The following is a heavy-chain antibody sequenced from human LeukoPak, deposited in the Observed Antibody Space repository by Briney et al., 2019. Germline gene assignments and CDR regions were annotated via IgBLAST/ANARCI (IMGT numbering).Heavy chain of an antibody. Sequence: GASVKVSCKASGYTFTSYYMHWVRQAPGQGLEWMGIINPSAGSTSYAQKFQGRVTMTRDTSTSTVYMELSSLRSEGTAVYYCARGAYDSSGYYSGTRTNWFDPWGQGTLVTVSS. D-gene: IGHD3-22*01. CDR1: GYTFTSYY. J-gene: IGHJ5*02. CDR3: ARGAYDSSGYYSGTRTNWFDP. CDR2: INPSAGST. V-gene: IGHV1-46*01.